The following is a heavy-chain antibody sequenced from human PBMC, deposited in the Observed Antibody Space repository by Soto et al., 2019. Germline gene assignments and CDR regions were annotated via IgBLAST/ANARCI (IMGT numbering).Heavy chain of an antibody. CDR1: GFTFSSYA. CDR3: ARDKSPYSSGWYNRHFDY. V-gene: IGHV3-30-3*01. CDR2: ISYDGSNK. J-gene: IGHJ4*02. D-gene: IGHD6-19*01. Sequence: QVQLVESGGGVVQPGRSLRLSCAASGFTFSSYAMHWVRQAPGKGLEWVAVISYDGSNKYYADSVKGRFTISRDNSKNTLYLQINSLRAEDTAVYYCARDKSPYSSGWYNRHFDYWGQGTLVTVSS.